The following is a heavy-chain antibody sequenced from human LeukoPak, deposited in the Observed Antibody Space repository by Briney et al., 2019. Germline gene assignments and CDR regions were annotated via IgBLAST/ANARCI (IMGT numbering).Heavy chain of an antibody. J-gene: IGHJ6*03. CDR1: GGSISSHY. CDR2: ISYSGST. Sequence: KPSETLSLTRTVSGGSISSHYWSWIRQPPRKGLEWIGHISYSGSTNYNPSLKSRVTISVDTSKNQFSLKLRSVSAADTAVYYCARYSHVYGDYGVWGKGTAVTVS. CDR3: ARYSHVYGDYGV. V-gene: IGHV4-59*11. D-gene: IGHD4-17*01.